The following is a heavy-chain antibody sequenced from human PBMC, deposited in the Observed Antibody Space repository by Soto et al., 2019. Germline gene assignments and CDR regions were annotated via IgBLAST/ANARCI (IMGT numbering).Heavy chain of an antibody. CDR1: GFIFSSHA. CDR2: ISGSGGST. J-gene: IGHJ6*02. D-gene: IGHD3-3*01. V-gene: IGHV3-23*01. CDR3: AKSPGGVVTPSYYYYGMDV. Sequence: PGESLKISCAASGFIFSSHAMSWVRQAPGKGLEWVSGISGSGGSTYYADSVKGRFTISRDNSKNTLHLQMNSLRAEDTAVYYYAKSPGGVVTPSYYYYGMDVWGQGTTVTVSS.